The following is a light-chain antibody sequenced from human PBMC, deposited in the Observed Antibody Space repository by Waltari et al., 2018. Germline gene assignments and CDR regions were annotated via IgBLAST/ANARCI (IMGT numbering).Light chain of an antibody. Sequence: EIVLTPSPATVSLSPGDRATLSCWASQSVRINLAWYQQKPGQAPRLLIYHASNRATGIPDRFRASGSGTDFSLTISRLEPEDFALYYCQQYVESPATFGQGTKVEIK. J-gene: IGKJ1*01. CDR2: HAS. V-gene: IGKV3-20*01. CDR1: QSVRIN. CDR3: QQYVESPAT.